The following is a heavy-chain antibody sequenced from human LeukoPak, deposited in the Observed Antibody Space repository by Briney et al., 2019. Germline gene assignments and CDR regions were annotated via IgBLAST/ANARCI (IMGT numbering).Heavy chain of an antibody. CDR2: INPSGGST. V-gene: IGHV1-46*01. CDR1: GYTSPSYF. D-gene: IGHD3-22*01. CDR3: ARDWRYYDSSGYAIGYFDL. Sequence: ASVKVSCKASGYTSPSYFMHWVRQAPGQGLEWMGIINPSGGSTSYAQKFQGRVTMTRDTSTSTVYMELSSLRSEDTAVYYCARDWRYYDSSGYAIGYFDLWGRGTLVTVSS. J-gene: IGHJ2*01.